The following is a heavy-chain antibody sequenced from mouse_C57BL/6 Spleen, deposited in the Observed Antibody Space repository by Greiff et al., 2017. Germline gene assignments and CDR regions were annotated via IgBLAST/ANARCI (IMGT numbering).Heavy chain of an antibody. V-gene: IGHV1-26*01. Sequence: VQLQQSGPELVKPGASVKISCKASGYTFTDYYMNWVKQSHGKSLEWIGDINPNNGGTSYNQKFKGKATLTVDKSSSTAYMELRSLTSEDSAVYYCARKGAYDYPYYFDYWGQGTTLTVSS. CDR1: GYTFTDYY. CDR2: INPNNGGT. J-gene: IGHJ2*01. CDR3: ARKGAYDYPYYFDY. D-gene: IGHD2-4*01.